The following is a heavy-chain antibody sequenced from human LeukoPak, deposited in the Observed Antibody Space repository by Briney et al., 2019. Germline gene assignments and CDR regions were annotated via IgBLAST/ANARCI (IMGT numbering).Heavy chain of an antibody. V-gene: IGHV1-2*02. CDR1: GYTFTGYY. Sequence: ASVKVSCKASGYTFTGYYIHWVRQAPGQGLEWMGWINPHSGGTNYAQKFQGGVTMTRDTSITTAYMELSSLRSDDTAVYYCARAPTYYDILTPWGQGTMVTVSS. D-gene: IGHD3-9*01. CDR2: INPHSGGT. CDR3: ARAPTYYDILTP. J-gene: IGHJ3*01.